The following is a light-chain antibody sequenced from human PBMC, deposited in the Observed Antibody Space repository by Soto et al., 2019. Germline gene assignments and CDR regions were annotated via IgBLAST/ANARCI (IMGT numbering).Light chain of an antibody. CDR3: QQYGTSVWT. V-gene: IGKV3-20*01. J-gene: IGKJ1*01. CDR2: GAS. CDR1: QSVSSNY. Sequence: ERVMTQSPATLSVSPGERATLSCRASQSVSSNYLGWYQQKPGQAPRLLIYGASSRATGIPDRFSGSGSGTDFTLTISRLEPEDFAVYYCQQYGTSVWTFGQGTKVDIK.